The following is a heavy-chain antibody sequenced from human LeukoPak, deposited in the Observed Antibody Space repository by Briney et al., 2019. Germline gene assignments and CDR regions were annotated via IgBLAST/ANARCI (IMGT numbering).Heavy chain of an antibody. CDR3: ATPRGYSYGSGGFDY. CDR1: GYTLTELS. V-gene: IGHV1-24*01. J-gene: IGHJ4*02. Sequence: ASVKVSCKVSGYTLTELSMPWVRQAPGKGLEWMGGFDPEDGETIYAQKFQGRVTMTEDTSTDTAYMELSSLRSEDTAVYYCATPRGYSYGSGGFDYWGQGTLVTVSS. D-gene: IGHD5-18*01. CDR2: FDPEDGET.